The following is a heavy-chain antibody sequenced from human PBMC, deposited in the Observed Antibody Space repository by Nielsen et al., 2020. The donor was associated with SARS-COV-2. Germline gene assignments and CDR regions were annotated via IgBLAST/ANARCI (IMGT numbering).Heavy chain of an antibody. J-gene: IGHJ6*02. V-gene: IGHV1-69*13. CDR3: ARLSGSWNYYYGMDV. Sequence: SVKVSCKASGGIFSNYAVIWVRQAPGQGLEWMGGIIPIFRTANYAQMFQGRVTITADESTTTAYMELSSLRSEDTAVYYCARLSGSWNYYYGMDVWGQGTTVTVSS. CDR2: IIPIFRTA. D-gene: IGHD3-10*01. CDR1: GGIFSNYA.